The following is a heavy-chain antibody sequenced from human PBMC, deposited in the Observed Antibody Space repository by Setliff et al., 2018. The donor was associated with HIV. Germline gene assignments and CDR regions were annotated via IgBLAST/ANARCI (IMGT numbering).Heavy chain of an antibody. V-gene: IGHV4-59*11. Sequence: LSLTCTVSGGSISSHYWSWIRQPPGKGLEWIGSLYYSGGTNYNPSLKSRVTISVDTSKNQFSLKLSSVTAADMAVYYCAREGNYLAGYYSYYFDYWGQGTLVTVSS. CDR2: LYYSGGT. D-gene: IGHD3-9*01. CDR3: AREGNYLAGYYSYYFDY. J-gene: IGHJ4*02. CDR1: GGSISSHY.